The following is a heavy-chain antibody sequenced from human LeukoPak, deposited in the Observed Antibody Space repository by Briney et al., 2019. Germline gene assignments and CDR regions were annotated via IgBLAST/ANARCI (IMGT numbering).Heavy chain of an antibody. CDR3: ARDVDYANPRHDY. Sequence: PGGSLRLSCAASGFTFFNYWMSWVRQAPGKGLEWVANINLEGSQKCYVDSLKGRFTISRDNANNLLYLQMNSLRAEDTAVYYCARDVDYANPRHDYWGQGTLVTVSS. J-gene: IGHJ4*02. D-gene: IGHD4/OR15-4a*01. CDR1: GFTFFNYW. CDR2: INLEGSQK. V-gene: IGHV3-7*01.